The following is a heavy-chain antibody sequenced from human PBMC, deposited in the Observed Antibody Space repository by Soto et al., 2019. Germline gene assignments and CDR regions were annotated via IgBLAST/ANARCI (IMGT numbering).Heavy chain of an antibody. CDR1: GGSVSSGSYY. J-gene: IGHJ6*02. D-gene: IGHD1-26*01. CDR3: ARETGATSYYGMDV. V-gene: IGHV4-61*01. CDR2: IYYSGST. Sequence: SETLSLTCTVSGGSVSSGSYYWSWIRQPPGKGLERIGYIYYSGSTNYNPSLKSRVTISVDTSKNQFSLKLSSVTAADTAVYYCARETGATSYYGMDVWGQGTTVTVSS.